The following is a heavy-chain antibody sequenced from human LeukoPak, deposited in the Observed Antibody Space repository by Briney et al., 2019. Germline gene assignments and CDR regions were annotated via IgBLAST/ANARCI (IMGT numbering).Heavy chain of an antibody. Sequence: GASVKVSCKASGYTFTDYYMHWVRQAPGQGLEWMGWINPNSGGTHYAQNFQGRVTLTRDTSISTAFMELSGMRSDDTAVYYCARVPTGSYDYWGQGTLVTVSS. CDR1: GYTFTDYY. V-gene: IGHV1-2*02. CDR3: ARVPTGSYDY. CDR2: INPNSGGT. J-gene: IGHJ4*02. D-gene: IGHD1-26*01.